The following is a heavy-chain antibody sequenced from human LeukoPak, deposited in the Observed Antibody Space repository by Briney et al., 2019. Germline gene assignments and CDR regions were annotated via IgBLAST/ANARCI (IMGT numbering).Heavy chain of an antibody. D-gene: IGHD3-10*01. CDR3: ARNTMVRGVITPYYFDY. CDR1: GFTFSSYA. J-gene: IGHJ4*02. Sequence: GGSLRLSCAASGFTFSSYAMHWVRQAPGQGLEWMGWINPNSGGTNYAQKFQGRVTMTRDTSISTAYMELSRLRSDDTAVYYCARNTMVRGVITPYYFDYWGQGTLVTVSS. CDR2: INPNSGGT. V-gene: IGHV1-2*02.